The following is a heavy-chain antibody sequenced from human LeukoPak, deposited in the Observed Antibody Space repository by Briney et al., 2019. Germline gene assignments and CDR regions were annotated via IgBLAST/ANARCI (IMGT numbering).Heavy chain of an antibody. CDR2: IYYSGTT. V-gene: IGHV4-59*05. D-gene: IGHD6-6*01. CDR3: AARRFNRYSSSPRSAFDI. Sequence: PGGSLRLSCAASGFTVSSNYMSWVRQAPGKGLEWIGSIYYSGTTYQNPSLKSRVTISVDTSNNQFSLKLSSVTAADTAVYYCAARRFNRYSSSPRSAFDIWGQGTMVTVSS. CDR1: GFTVSSNY. J-gene: IGHJ3*02.